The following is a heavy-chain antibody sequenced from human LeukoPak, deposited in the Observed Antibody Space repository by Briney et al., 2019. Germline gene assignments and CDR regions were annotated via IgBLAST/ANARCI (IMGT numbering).Heavy chain of an antibody. D-gene: IGHD6-13*01. V-gene: IGHV4-61*02. CDR2: IYTRGST. CDR3: AREDIAAAHSI. CDR1: RGSITTGSYY. J-gene: IGHJ3*02. Sequence: SETLSLTCTVSRGSITTGSYYWSWVRQPAGKGLEWVGRIYTRGSTNYNPSLKSRVTIALDTSKNQVSLKVNSVTAADTAMYYCAREDIAAAHSIWGQGTMVTVAS.